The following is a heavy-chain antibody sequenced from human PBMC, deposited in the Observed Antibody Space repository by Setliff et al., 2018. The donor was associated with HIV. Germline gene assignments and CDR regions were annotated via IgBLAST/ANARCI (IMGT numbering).Heavy chain of an antibody. J-gene: IGHJ4*02. V-gene: IGHV1-3*04. D-gene: IGHD3-22*01. CDR1: GYSFTSHS. Sequence: ASVKVSCKASGYSFTSHSMHWVRQAPGQRLEWMGWINTGNGNTKYSQKFQGRVTITRDTSATTAYMELSSLRSEDTAVYYCARDHRPNYYDNSGSPGYWGQGTQVTVSS. CDR3: ARDHRPNYYDNSGSPGY. CDR2: INTGNGNT.